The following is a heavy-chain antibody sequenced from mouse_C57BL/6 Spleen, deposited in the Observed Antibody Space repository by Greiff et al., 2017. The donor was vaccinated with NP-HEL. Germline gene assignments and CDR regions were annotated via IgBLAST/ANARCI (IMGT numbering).Heavy chain of an antibody. CDR3: ARYCGYYRYFDV. V-gene: IGHV7-3*01. D-gene: IGHD2-2*01. CDR2: IRNKANGYTT. CDR1: GFTFTDYY. Sequence: DVMLVESGGGLVQPGGSLSLSCAASGFTFTDYYMSWVRQPPGKALEWLGFIRNKANGYTTEYSASVKGRFTISRDNSQSILYLQMNALRAEDSATYYCARYCGYYRYFDVWGTGTTVTVSS. J-gene: IGHJ1*03.